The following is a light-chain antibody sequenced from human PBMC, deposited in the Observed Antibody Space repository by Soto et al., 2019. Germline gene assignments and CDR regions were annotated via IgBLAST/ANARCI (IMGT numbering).Light chain of an antibody. Sequence: QLALTQPLSGSGAPGQRVTISCTGSSSNFGAGYDVHWYQQLPGTAPKLLIYGNSNRPSGVPDRFSGSKSGTSASLAITGLQAEDQADYYCQSYDSSLSGYVFGTRTKVTVL. V-gene: IGLV1-40*01. CDR3: QSYDSSLSGYV. CDR1: SSNFGAGYD. J-gene: IGLJ1*01. CDR2: GNS.